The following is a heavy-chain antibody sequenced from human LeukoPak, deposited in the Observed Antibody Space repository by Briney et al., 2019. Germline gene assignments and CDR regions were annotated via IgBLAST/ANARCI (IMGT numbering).Heavy chain of an antibody. D-gene: IGHD2-2*01. V-gene: IGHV1-2*02. CDR2: INPNSGGP. Sequence: ASVKDSCKPSGYTFTGYFMHWVRQAPGQRLEWMGWINPNSGGPNYAQTFQGRVTMTRDTSISTAYMELSRLRSDDTGVYYCARGGYCSSTSCFLVYYMDVWGKGTTVTVSS. J-gene: IGHJ6*03. CDR3: ARGGYCSSTSCFLVYYMDV. CDR1: GYTFTGYF.